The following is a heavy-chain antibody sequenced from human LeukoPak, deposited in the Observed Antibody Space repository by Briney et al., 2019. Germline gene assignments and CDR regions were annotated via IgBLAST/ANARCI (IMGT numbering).Heavy chain of an antibody. CDR1: GFTFGDYA. V-gene: IGHV3-30*02. J-gene: IGHJ4*02. CDR2: IRYDGSNK. CDR3: AKDIYYDSSGYYYVTPHFDY. D-gene: IGHD3-22*01. Sequence: GGSLRLSCTASGFTFGDYAMSWFRQAPGKGLEWVAFIRYDGSNKYYADSVKGRFTISRDNSKNTLYLQMNSLRAEDTAVYYCAKDIYYDSSGYYYVTPHFDYWGQGTLVTVSS.